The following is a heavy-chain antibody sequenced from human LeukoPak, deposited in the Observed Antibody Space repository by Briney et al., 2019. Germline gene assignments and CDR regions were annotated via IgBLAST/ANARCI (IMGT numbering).Heavy chain of an antibody. J-gene: IGHJ5*02. CDR2: INPSGGST. Sequence: ASVKVSCKASGYSFTSYYMHCVRQAPGQGLEWMGIINPSGGSTSYAQKFQGRVTMTRDTSTSTVYMELSSLRSEDTAVYYCARDNSVEDTAWWFDPWGQGTLVTVSS. CDR3: ARDNSVEDTAWWFDP. D-gene: IGHD4-23*01. V-gene: IGHV1-46*01. CDR1: GYSFTSYY.